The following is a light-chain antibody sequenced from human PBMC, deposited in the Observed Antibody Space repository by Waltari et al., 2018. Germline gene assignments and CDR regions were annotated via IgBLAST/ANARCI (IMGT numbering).Light chain of an antibody. CDR2: GVS. Sequence: EIVLTQSPGTLSLSPGERATLSCRASPSVSSRYLAWYQYKAGQAPRLLIYGVSSRATGIPDRFSGSGSGTDFTLTISRLEPEDFAVYYCQQFGSSPVTFGQGTKVEIK. V-gene: IGKV3-20*01. CDR3: QQFGSSPVT. CDR1: PSVSSRY. J-gene: IGKJ1*01.